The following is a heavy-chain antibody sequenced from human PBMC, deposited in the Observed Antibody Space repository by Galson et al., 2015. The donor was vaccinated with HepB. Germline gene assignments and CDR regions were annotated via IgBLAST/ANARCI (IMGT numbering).Heavy chain of an antibody. CDR3: ARGPPRRDGYNRDAFDI. CDR1: GYTFTSYY. Sequence: SVKVSCKASGYTFTSYYMHWVRQAPGQGLERMGIINPSGGSTSYAQKFRGRVTMTRDTSTSTVYMEQSSLRSEDTAVYYCARGPPRRDGYNRDAFDIWGQGTMVTVSS. D-gene: IGHD5-24*01. CDR2: INPSGGST. V-gene: IGHV1-46*01. J-gene: IGHJ3*02.